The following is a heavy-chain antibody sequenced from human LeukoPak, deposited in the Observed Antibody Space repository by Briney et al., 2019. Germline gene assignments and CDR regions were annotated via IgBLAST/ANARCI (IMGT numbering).Heavy chain of an antibody. CDR2: IYYSGST. V-gene: IGHV4-39*07. Sequence: PSETLSLTCTVSGGSISSSSYYWGWIRQPPGKGLEWIGSIYYSGSTYYNPSLKSRVTISVDTSKNQFSLKLSSVTAADTAVYYCARDRHGDYNFDYWGQGTLVTVSS. D-gene: IGHD4-17*01. J-gene: IGHJ4*02. CDR1: GGSISSSSYY. CDR3: ARDRHGDYNFDY.